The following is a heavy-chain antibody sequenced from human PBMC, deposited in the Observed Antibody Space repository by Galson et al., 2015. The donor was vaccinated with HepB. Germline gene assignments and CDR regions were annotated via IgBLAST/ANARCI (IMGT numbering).Heavy chain of an antibody. CDR2: IYWNDDK. Sequence: PALVKPTQTLTLTCTFSVFSLSTSGVGVGWIRQPPGKALEWLALIYWNDDKRYSPSLKSRLTITKDTSKNQVVLTMTNMDPVDTATYYCAHPIPYCGGDCYFDYWGQGTLVTVSS. CDR3: AHPIPYCGGDCYFDY. D-gene: IGHD2-21*02. J-gene: IGHJ4*02. V-gene: IGHV2-5*01. CDR1: VFSLSTSGVG.